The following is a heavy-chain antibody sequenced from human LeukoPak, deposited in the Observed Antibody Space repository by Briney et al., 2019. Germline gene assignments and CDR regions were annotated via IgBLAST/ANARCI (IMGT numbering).Heavy chain of an antibody. CDR1: NYSISNSLY. V-gene: IGHV4-38-2*02. CDR3: ARGTYGYYMDV. D-gene: IGHD4-17*01. J-gene: IGHJ6*03. Sequence: PSEPLSLTCSGSNYSISNSLYWGWLRQPPGKVLEWIGSIYRSGSTFYNPSLNRRITISLDTSKNQFSLKLSSVTAADTAVYFCARGTYGYYMDVWGKGTTVTVSS. CDR2: IYRSGST.